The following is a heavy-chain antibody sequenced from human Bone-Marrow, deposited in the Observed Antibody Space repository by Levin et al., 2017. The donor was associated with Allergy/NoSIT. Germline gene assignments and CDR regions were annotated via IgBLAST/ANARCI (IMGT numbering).Heavy chain of an antibody. CDR3: ATDYRQIGATGY. CDR2: YDPEDGET. D-gene: IGHD1-26*01. Sequence: ASVKVSCKVSGYTLTELSMYWVRQAPGKGLEWMGGYDPEDGETTYAQKFQGRVTMTEDTATDTAYMELSSLRSEDTAMYYCATDYRQIGATGYWGQGTLVTVSS. V-gene: IGHV1-24*01. CDR1: GYTLTELS. J-gene: IGHJ4*02.